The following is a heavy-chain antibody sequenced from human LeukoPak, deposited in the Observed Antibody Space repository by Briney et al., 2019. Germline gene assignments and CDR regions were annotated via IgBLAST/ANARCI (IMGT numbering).Heavy chain of an antibody. CDR2: INPSGGST. J-gene: IGHJ5*02. CDR3: AREFGYYDSSGYLNWFDP. D-gene: IGHD3-22*01. V-gene: IGHV1-46*01. CDR1: GYTFTSYY. Sequence: GASVKVSCKASGYTFTSYYMHWVRQAPGQGLEWMGIINPSGGSTSYAQKFQGRVTMTRDTSTSTVYMELSSLRSEDTAVYYCAREFGYYDSSGYLNWFDPGAREPWSPSPQ.